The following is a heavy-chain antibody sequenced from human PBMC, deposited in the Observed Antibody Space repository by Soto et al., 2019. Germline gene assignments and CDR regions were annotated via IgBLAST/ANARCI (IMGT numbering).Heavy chain of an antibody. CDR1: GGSISSYY. V-gene: IGHV4-59*01. J-gene: IGHJ4*02. Sequence: QVQLQESGPGLVKPSETLSLTCTVSGGSISSYYWSWIRQPPGKGLEWIGYIYYSGSTNYNPSLKSRVTISVDTSKNQFSLKLSSVTAADTAVYYCARSIDSSGWYIDYFDYWGQGTLVTVSS. CDR3: ARSIDSSGWYIDYFDY. CDR2: IYYSGST. D-gene: IGHD6-19*01.